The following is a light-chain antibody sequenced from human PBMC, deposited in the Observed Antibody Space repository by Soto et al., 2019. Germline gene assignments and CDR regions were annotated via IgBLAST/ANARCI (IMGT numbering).Light chain of an antibody. CDR3: TSFTAISTWV. J-gene: IGLJ3*02. CDR1: SSDVGGYNY. Sequence: QSVLTQPASVSGSPGQSSTISCTGTSSDVGGYNYVSWFPQHPGKAPKLKIYEVSNRPSGVSNRYSGSKSGNTASLTRSELQAQDEADYYCTSFTAISTWVFGGGTQVTVL. V-gene: IGLV2-14*01. CDR2: EVS.